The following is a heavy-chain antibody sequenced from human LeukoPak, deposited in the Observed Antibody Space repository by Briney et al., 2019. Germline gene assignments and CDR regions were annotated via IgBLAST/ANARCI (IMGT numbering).Heavy chain of an antibody. CDR2: IRYDGSNK. CDR1: GFTFSSYG. V-gene: IGHV3-30*02. CDR3: AKDHLMYVVPAAKSWFDP. Sequence: GGSVRLSCAASGFTFSSYGMHWVRQASGKGLEGVAVIRYDGSNKYYADSVKGRFTISRDNSKNRLYLQMNSLRAEDTAVYYCAKDHLMYVVPAAKSWFDPWGQGTLVTVSS. D-gene: IGHD2-2*01. J-gene: IGHJ5*02.